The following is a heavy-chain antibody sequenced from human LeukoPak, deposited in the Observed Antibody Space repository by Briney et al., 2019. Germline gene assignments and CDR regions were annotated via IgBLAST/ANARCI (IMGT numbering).Heavy chain of an antibody. CDR1: RYTFTNYD. J-gene: IGHJ5*02. D-gene: IGHD4-23*01. CDR2: MNPTSGNT. CDR3: ARDYGGNSGWFDP. V-gene: IGHV1-8*01. Sequence: ASVKVSCKASRYTFTNYDLNWVRQAPGQGLEWMGWMNPTSGNTGYAQKFRGRVTMTRDTSISTAYMELTSLRYEDTAVYYCARDYGGNSGWFDPWGQGTLVTVSS.